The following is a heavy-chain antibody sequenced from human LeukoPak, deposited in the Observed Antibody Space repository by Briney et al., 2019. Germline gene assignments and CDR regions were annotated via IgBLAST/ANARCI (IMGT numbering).Heavy chain of an antibody. Sequence: SETLSLTCTVSGGSMSSYYWSWIRQPPGKGLEWIGYIYYSGSTNYNPSLKSRVTISVDTSKNQFSLKLSSVTAADTAVYYCARREAAAGSNWYFDLWGRGTLVTVSS. V-gene: IGHV4-59*08. CDR2: IYYSGST. CDR1: GGSMSSYY. D-gene: IGHD6-13*01. CDR3: ARREAAAGSNWYFDL. J-gene: IGHJ2*01.